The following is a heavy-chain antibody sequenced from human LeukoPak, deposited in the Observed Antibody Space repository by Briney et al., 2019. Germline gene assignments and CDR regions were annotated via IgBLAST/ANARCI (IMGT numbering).Heavy chain of an antibody. Sequence: TGGSLRLSCAASGFTFSDYYISWVRQAPGKGLEWIPYISSSGSTTYYTDSVKGRFTVSRDNAKNSLYLQMNSLRAEDTAVYYCARTGYSSGWSGGIYYYFYMDVWGQGTTVTVSS. CDR2: ISSSGSTT. D-gene: IGHD6-19*01. CDR3: ARTGYSSGWSGGIYYYFYMDV. V-gene: IGHV3-11*01. J-gene: IGHJ6*03. CDR1: GFTFSDYY.